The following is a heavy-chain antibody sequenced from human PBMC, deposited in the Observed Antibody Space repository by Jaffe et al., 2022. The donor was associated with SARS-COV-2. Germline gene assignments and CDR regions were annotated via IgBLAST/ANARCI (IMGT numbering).Heavy chain of an antibody. V-gene: IGHV3-15*01. CDR2: IKSKTDGGPT. J-gene: IGHJ4*02. D-gene: IGHD3-9*01. Sequence: EVQLVESGGGLVKPGGSLRLSCAASGFTFPNVWMSWVRQAPGKGLEWVGHIKSKTDGGPTDYAAPVKGRFTISRDESKNIVYLQMNSLKIEDTAVYYCTTGVLTDYFGGYWGQGTLVTVSS. CDR1: GFTFPNVW. CDR3: TTGVLTDYFGGY.